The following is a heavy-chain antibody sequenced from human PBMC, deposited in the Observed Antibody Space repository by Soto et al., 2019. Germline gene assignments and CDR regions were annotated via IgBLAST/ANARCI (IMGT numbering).Heavy chain of an antibody. CDR3: ETDGSSTAKWIDP. D-gene: IGHD2-2*01. CDR2: IYHTGKT. CDR1: GDAIYIGGYY. J-gene: IGHJ5*02. V-gene: IGHV4-31*03. Sequence: SETLSLTCTVSGDAIYIGGYYWTWIRQHPGKGLEWIGYIYHTGKTYYNPSLESRVTMSVDTSKNQFSLKLASVTAADTAVYYCETDGSSTAKWIDPWGQGTLVTVSS.